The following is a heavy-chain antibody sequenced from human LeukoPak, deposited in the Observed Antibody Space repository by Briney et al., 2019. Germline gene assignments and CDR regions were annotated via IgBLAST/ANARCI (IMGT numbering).Heavy chain of an antibody. CDR3: ARDSDPRTYYDFWSGYHTCTPDH. CDR1: GFTFSSYA. Sequence: GSLRLSCAASGFTFSSYAMSWVRQAPGKGLEWVSTISGSGGSTNSADSVKGRFTISRDNSKNTLYLQMNSLRAEDTAVYYCARDSDPRTYYDFWSGYHTCTPDHWGQGTLVTVSS. D-gene: IGHD3-3*01. V-gene: IGHV3-23*01. CDR2: ISGSGGST. J-gene: IGHJ4*02.